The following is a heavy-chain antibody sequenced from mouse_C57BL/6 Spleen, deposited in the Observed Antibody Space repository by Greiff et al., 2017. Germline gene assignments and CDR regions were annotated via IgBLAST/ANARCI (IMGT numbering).Heavy chain of an antibody. J-gene: IGHJ2*01. V-gene: IGHV5-9-1*02. CDR2: ISSGGDYI. CDR1: GFTFSSYA. CDR3: TRESYYGSSYGDY. Sequence: DVHLVESGEGLVKPGGSLKLSCAASGFTFSSYAMSWVRQTPEKRLEWVAYISSGGDYIYYADTVKGRFTISRDNARNTLYLQMSSLKSEDTAMYYCTRESYYGSSYGDYWGQGTTLTVSS. D-gene: IGHD1-1*01.